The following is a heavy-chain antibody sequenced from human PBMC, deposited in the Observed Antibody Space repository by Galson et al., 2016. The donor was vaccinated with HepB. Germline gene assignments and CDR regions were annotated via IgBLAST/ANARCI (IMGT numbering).Heavy chain of an antibody. CDR1: AFTVSSYS. Sequence: LRLSCAASAFTVSSYSMNWVRQAPGKGLEWVSSISTSSTYIYYADSVKGRFTISRDNAKNSLYLQMNSLRAEDTAVYYCARDYARAFDIWGQGTMVTVSS. J-gene: IGHJ3*02. CDR3: ARDYARAFDI. D-gene: IGHD3-16*01. V-gene: IGHV3-21*01. CDR2: ISTSSTYI.